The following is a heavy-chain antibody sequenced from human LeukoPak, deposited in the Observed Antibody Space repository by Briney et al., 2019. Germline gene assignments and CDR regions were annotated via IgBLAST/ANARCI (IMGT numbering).Heavy chain of an antibody. CDR3: ARHGYRLDRDAFDI. CDR1: GGSISSSNW. J-gene: IGHJ3*02. V-gene: IGHV4-4*02. D-gene: IGHD3-22*01. Sequence: PSETLSLTCAVSGGSISSSNWWSWVRQPPGKGLEWIGEIYHSGSTNYNPSLKSRVTISVDKSKNQFSLKLSSVTAADTAVYYCARHGYRLDRDAFDIWGQGTMVTVSS. CDR2: IYHSGST.